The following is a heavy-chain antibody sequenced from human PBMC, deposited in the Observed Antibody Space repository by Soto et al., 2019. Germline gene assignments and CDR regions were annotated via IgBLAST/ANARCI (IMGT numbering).Heavy chain of an antibody. Sequence: QVQLQQWGAGLLKPSETLSLTCAVYGGSFSGYYWSWIRQPPGKGREWSGEINHSGSTNYHPSLKSRVTISVDKSKNQFSMKLSSVTAAEAAVYYCARDRSGWRMLNYWGQGTLVTVSS. CDR2: INHSGST. D-gene: IGHD6-19*01. CDR1: GGSFSGYY. J-gene: IGHJ4*02. V-gene: IGHV4-34*01. CDR3: ARDRSGWRMLNY.